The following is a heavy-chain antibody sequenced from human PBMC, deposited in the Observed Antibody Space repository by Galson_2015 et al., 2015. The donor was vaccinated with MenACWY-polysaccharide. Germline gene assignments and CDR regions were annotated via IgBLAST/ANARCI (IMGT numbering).Heavy chain of an antibody. Sequence: SLRLSCAASGFTVSSNYMSWVRQAPGKGLEWVSVIYSGGSTYYADSVKGRFTISRHNSKNTLYLQMNSLRAEDTAVYYCASPIRAAGGVVVAAVDYYGMDVWGQGTTVTVSS. D-gene: IGHD2-15*01. J-gene: IGHJ6*02. CDR2: IYSGGST. CDR3: ASPIRAAGGVVVAAVDYYGMDV. CDR1: GFTVSSNY. V-gene: IGHV3-53*04.